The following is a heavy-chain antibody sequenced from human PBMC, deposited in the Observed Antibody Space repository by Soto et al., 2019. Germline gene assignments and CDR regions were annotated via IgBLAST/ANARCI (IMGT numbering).Heavy chain of an antibody. V-gene: IGHV5-51*01. J-gene: IGHJ6*02. CDR3: ALPGGTFCGGDCSYYYYYAMDV. D-gene: IGHD2-21*02. CDR1: GYSFTSYW. Sequence: PGESLKISCKGSGYSFTSYWIGWVRQMPGKGLEWMGIIYPGDSDTRYSPSFQGQVTISADNSKNTLYLQMNSLRVEDTAVYYCALPGGTFCGGDCSYYYYYAMDVWGQGTTVTVSS. CDR2: IYPGDSDT.